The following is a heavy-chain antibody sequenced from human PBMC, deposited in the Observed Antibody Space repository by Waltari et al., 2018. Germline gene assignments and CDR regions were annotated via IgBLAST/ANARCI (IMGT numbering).Heavy chain of an antibody. CDR3: AKEGSIGYYYPPDY. V-gene: IGHV3-30*02. CDR1: GFTFSSYG. CDR2: IRYDGSNK. Sequence: QVQLVESGGGVVQPGGSLRLSCAASGFTFSSYGMHWVRQAPGKGLEWVAFIRYDGSNKYYADSVKGRFTISRDNSKNTLYLQMNSLRAEDTAVYYCAKEGSIGYYYPPDYWGQGTLVTVSS. D-gene: IGHD3-22*01. J-gene: IGHJ4*02.